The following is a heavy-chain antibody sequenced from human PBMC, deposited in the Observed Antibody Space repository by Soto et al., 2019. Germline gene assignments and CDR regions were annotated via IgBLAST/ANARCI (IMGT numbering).Heavy chain of an antibody. Sequence: TLSLTCTVSGGSISSGGYYWSWIRQHPGKGLEWIEYNYYSGSTYYNPSLKSRVTISVDTSKNQFSLKLSSVTAADTAVYYCARSLPPPVTTSAFDIWGQGTMVTVSS. CDR1: GGSISSGGYY. D-gene: IGHD4-4*01. V-gene: IGHV4-31*03. CDR3: ARSLPPPVTTSAFDI. J-gene: IGHJ3*02. CDR2: NYYSGST.